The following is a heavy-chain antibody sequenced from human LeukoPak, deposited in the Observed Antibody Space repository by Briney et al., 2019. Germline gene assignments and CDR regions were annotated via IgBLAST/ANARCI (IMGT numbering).Heavy chain of an antibody. V-gene: IGHV4-30-2*01. CDR1: GGSISSGGYS. CDR3: ARHERIAAAGSPSFDY. D-gene: IGHD6-13*01. Sequence: SETLSLTCAVSGGSISSGGYSWSWIRQPPGKGLEWIGYIYHSGSTYYNPSLKSRVTISVDRSKNQFSLKLSSVTAADTAVYYCARHERIAAAGSPSFDYWGQGTLVTVSS. J-gene: IGHJ4*02. CDR2: IYHSGST.